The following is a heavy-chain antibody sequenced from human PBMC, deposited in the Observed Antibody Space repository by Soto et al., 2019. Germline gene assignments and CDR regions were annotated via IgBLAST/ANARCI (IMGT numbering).Heavy chain of an antibody. CDR1: GYTFTIYG. V-gene: IGHV1-18*01. CDR3: ARQNAEYFKL. J-gene: IGHJ1*01. CDR2: ISTYNANT. Sequence: QVPLVQSGAEVKKPGASVKVSCKASGYTFTIYGIAWVRQAPGQGLQWMGWISTYNANTNYGQKFQGRVTMTTDTSTSAAYLVPSSLRSDDTAVYYCARQNAEYFKLWGQGTLVTVSS.